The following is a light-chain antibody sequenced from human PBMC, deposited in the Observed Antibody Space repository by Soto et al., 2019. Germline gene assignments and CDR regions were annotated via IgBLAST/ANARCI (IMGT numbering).Light chain of an antibody. CDR2: AAS. CDR3: QLLNSYPPYT. CDR1: QGISSY. J-gene: IGKJ2*01. V-gene: IGKV1-9*01. Sequence: DIQLTQSPSFLSASVGDRVTITCRASQGISSYLAWYQQKPGEAPKLLIYAASTLQSGVPSRFSRSRYGTDLALTISSRQPEDFATYYCQLLNSYPPYTVGQGPKLEIK.